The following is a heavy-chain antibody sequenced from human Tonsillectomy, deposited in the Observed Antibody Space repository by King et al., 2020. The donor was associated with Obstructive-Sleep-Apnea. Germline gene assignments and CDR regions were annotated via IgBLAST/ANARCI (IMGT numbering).Heavy chain of an antibody. CDR1: GFTFSSYG. D-gene: IGHD6-13*01. Sequence: QLVQSGGGVVQPGRSLRLSCAASGFTFSSYGMHWVRQAPGKGLEWVAVVSYDGSRKYYADSVKGRFTISRDNSKNTLYLQMNSLRPEDTAVFYCAKEMIAAAATGGMDVWGQGTTVTVSS. J-gene: IGHJ6*02. V-gene: IGHV3-30*18. CDR2: VSYDGSRK. CDR3: AKEMIAAAATGGMDV.